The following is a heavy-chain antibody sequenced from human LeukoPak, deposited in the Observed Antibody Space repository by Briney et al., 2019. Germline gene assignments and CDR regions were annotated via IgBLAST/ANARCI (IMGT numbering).Heavy chain of an antibody. Sequence: GGSLRLSCAASGFTFSSYGMSWVRQAPGKGLEWVSAISGSGGSTYYADSVKGRFTISRDNSKNTLYLQMNSLRAEDTAVYYCAKPDYGDYIGYWGQGTLVTVSS. CDR2: ISGSGGST. CDR3: AKPDYGDYIGY. J-gene: IGHJ4*02. CDR1: GFTFSSYG. V-gene: IGHV3-23*01. D-gene: IGHD4-17*01.